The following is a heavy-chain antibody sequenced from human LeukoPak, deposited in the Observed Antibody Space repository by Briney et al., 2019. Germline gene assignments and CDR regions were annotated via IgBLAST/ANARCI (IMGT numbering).Heavy chain of an antibody. CDR2: INSDGSWT. Sequence: PGGSLRLSCAASGNYWMHWVRQVPGKGLVWVSHINSDGSWTSYADSVKGRFTISKDNAKNTVYLQMNSLRAEDTAPYYCAKSVAIYFYYGLDVWGQGTTVTVSS. J-gene: IGHJ6*02. CDR1: GNYW. D-gene: IGHD3-3*01. V-gene: IGHV3-74*01. CDR3: AKSVAIYFYYGLDV.